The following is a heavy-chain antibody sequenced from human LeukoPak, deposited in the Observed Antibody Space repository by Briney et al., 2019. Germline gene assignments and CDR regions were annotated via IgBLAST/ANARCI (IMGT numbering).Heavy chain of an antibody. D-gene: IGHD2-21*02. V-gene: IGHV1-2*02. CDR2: TNPNSGGT. J-gene: IGHJ5*02. CDR3: ARSVTYNWFDP. Sequence: ASVKVSCKASGYTFTGYYMHWVRQAPGQGLEWMGWTNPNSGGTNYAQKFQGRVTMTRDTSISTAFMELSNLRPDDTAIYFCARSVTYNWFDPWGQGTRVTVSS. CDR1: GYTFTGYY.